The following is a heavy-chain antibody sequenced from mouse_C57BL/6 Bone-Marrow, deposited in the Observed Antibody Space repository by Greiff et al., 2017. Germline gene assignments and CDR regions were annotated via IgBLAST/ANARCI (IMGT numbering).Heavy chain of an antibody. CDR1: GFTFSSYT. CDR2: ISGGGGNT. CDR3: ARRYFDV. V-gene: IGHV5-9*01. Sequence: EVQLVESGGGLVKPGGSLKLSCAASGFTFSSYTMPWVRQTPEKGLEWVATISGGGGNTYYPDNVKGRCTISRDNAKNALYLQMSSLRSEDTALYYCARRYFDVWGTGTTVTVSS. J-gene: IGHJ1*03.